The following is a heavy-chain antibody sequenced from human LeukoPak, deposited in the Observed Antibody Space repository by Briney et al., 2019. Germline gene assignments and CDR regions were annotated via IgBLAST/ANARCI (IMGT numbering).Heavy chain of an antibody. CDR1: NGSISSSSYY. Sequence: SETLSLTCTVSNGSISSSSYYWGRIRQSPGKGLEWIAEIDHRGDTNYNPSVKSRVTISVDTSKNQFSLKVRSLSAADTAVYYCARGATISETGYFDFWGQGTPVTVSS. J-gene: IGHJ4*03. CDR3: ARGATISETGYFDF. D-gene: IGHD5-24*01. V-gene: IGHV4-39*07. CDR2: IDHRGDT.